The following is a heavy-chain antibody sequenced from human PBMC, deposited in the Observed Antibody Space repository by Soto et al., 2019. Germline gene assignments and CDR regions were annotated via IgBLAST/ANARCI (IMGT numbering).Heavy chain of an antibody. D-gene: IGHD6-19*01. CDR2: IYSGGST. CDR1: GFTVSSNY. Sequence: GGSLRLSCAASGFTVSSNYMSWVRQAPGKGLEWVSVIYSGGSTYYADSVKGRFTISRDNSKNTLYLQMNSLRAEDTAVYYCALDSSGWRNSDYWGQGTLVTVSS. CDR3: ALDSSGWRNSDY. J-gene: IGHJ4*02. V-gene: IGHV3-66*01.